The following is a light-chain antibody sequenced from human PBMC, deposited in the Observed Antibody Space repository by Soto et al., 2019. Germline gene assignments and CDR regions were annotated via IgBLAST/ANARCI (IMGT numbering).Light chain of an antibody. V-gene: IGKV1-39*01. CDR1: QSISIF. CDR2: TAS. Sequence: DIQMTQSPSSLSASLGDRVTITCRASQSISIFLNWYQQKPGKAPRLLIYTASSLQSGVPSRFSGSGSGTDFTLTISSLQPEDFATYYCQQSYSIPPITFGQGTRLEIK. CDR3: QQSYSIPPIT. J-gene: IGKJ5*01.